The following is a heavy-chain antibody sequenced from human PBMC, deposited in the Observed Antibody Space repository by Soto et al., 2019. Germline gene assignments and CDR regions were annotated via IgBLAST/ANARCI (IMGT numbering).Heavy chain of an antibody. CDR1: GGSASGYY. CDR2: INHSGST. D-gene: IGHD3-22*01. CDR3: ANGDYYDSSGYYNYYYGMDV. V-gene: IGHV4-34*01. J-gene: IGHJ6*02. Sequence: TLSLTCAVYGGSASGYYWRWIRQPPGKGLEWIGEINHSGSTNYNPSLKSRVTISVDTSKNQFSLKLSSVTAADTAVYYCANGDYYDSSGYYNYYYGMDVWGQGT.